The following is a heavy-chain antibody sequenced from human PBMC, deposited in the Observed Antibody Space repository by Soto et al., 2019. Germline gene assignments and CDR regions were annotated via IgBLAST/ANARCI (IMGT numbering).Heavy chain of an antibody. D-gene: IGHD4-17*01. Sequence: SETLSLTCTVSGGSISSYYWSWIRQPPGKGLEWIGYIYYSGGTNYNPSLKSRVTISVDTSKNQFSLKLSSVTAADTAVYYCARDTHYGGNGSFDYWGQGTLVTGSS. CDR3: ARDTHYGGNGSFDY. CDR1: GGSISSYY. J-gene: IGHJ4*02. V-gene: IGHV4-59*01. CDR2: IYYSGGT.